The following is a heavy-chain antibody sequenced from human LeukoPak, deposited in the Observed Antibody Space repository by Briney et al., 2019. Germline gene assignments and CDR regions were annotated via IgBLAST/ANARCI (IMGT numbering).Heavy chain of an antibody. J-gene: IGHJ3*02. CDR2: IGTAGDT. CDR3: ARAHRYSYGLDAFDI. CDR1: GFTFSSYD. V-gene: IGHV3-13*01. D-gene: IGHD5-18*01. Sequence: GGSLRLSCAASGFTFSSYDMHWVRQATGKGLEWVSAIGTAGDTYYPGSVKGRFAISRENAKNSLYLQMNSLRAGDTAVYYCARAHRYSYGLDAFDIWGQGTMVTVSS.